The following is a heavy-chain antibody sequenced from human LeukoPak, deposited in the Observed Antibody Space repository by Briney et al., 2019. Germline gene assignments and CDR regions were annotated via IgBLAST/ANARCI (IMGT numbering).Heavy chain of an antibody. Sequence: GSLRLSCAASGFPFSYAWMSWVRQAPGKGLEWVGRIKSKTYGGTTDYAAPVKGRFTISRDDSKNTLYLQMTSLKTEDTAVYYCSKGGQAYYWGQGTLVTVSS. CDR2: IKSKTYGGTT. D-gene: IGHD3-16*01. J-gene: IGHJ4*02. CDR3: SKGGQAYY. V-gene: IGHV3-15*01. CDR1: GFPFSYAW.